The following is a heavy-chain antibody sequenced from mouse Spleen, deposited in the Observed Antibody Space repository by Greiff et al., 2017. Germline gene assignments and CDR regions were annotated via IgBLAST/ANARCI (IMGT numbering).Heavy chain of an antibody. V-gene: IGHV5-12*01. CDR3: ARLWEGYFDY. J-gene: IGHJ2*01. D-gene: IGHD4-1*01. Sequence: DVQLVESGGGLVQPGGSLKLSCAASGFTFSDYYMYWVRQTPEKRLEWVAYISNGGGSTYYPDTVKGRFTISRDNAKNTLYLQMSRLKSEDTAMYYCARLWEGYFDYWGQGTTLTVSS. CDR1: GFTFSDYY. CDR2: ISNGGGST.